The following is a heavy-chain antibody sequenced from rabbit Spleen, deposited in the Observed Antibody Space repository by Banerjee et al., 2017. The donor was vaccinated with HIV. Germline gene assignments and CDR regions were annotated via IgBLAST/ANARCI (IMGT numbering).Heavy chain of an antibody. CDR3: ARRYSGTGGDDL. CDR2: IYGGSSGST. CDR1: GFSFSSSYW. Sequence: QEQLEESGGDLVKPEGSLTLTCTASGFSFSSSYWICWVRQAPGKGLEWIACIYGGSSGSTYYASWAKGRFTISKTSSTTVTLEMTSLTVADTATYFCARRYSGTGGDDLWGQGTLVTVS. D-gene: IGHD1-1*01. V-gene: IGHV1S45*01. J-gene: IGHJ4*01.